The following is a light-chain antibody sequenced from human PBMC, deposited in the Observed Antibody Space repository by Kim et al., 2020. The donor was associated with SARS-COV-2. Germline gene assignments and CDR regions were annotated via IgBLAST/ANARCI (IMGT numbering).Light chain of an antibody. V-gene: IGLV3-19*01. CDR3: GSRDTNHNVI. CDR2: GKN. J-gene: IGLJ2*01. CDR1: SLRSYY. Sequence: VALGQTVRITCQGDSLRSYYATWYQQRPGQAPMLVIYGKNNRPSEIPDRFSGSSSGSTASLTITGAQAEDEADYYCGSRDTNHNVIFGGGTQLTVL.